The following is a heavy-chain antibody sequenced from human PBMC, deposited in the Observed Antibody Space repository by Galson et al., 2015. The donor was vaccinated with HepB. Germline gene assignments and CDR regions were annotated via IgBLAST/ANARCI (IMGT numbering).Heavy chain of an antibody. Sequence: SLRLSCAGSGFTFSNYAMHWVRQAPGKGLEHVSAMSSNGGSTHYAESVKGRFTISRDNSKNTLHLQMSSLRAEDTAVYYCVKDAYSSSWYYFDYWGQGTLVTVSS. CDR2: MSSNGGST. CDR1: GFTFSNYA. V-gene: IGHV3-64D*06. D-gene: IGHD6-13*01. CDR3: VKDAYSSSWYYFDY. J-gene: IGHJ4*02.